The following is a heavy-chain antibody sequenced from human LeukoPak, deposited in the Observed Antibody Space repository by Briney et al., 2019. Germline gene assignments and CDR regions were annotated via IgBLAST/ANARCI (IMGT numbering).Heavy chain of an antibody. J-gene: IGHJ3*02. CDR1: GFTISSYN. V-gene: IGHV3-21*01. D-gene: IGHD1-26*01. CDR3: ARVWGVGATLGVFDI. Sequence: GGSLRLSCAAAGFTISSYNMNWVRQAPGKGLEWVSSISSSSSYIFYADSMKGRFTISRDNAKNSLYLQMNSLRAEDTAAYYCARVWGVGATLGVFDIWGQGTMVTVSS. CDR2: ISSSSSYI.